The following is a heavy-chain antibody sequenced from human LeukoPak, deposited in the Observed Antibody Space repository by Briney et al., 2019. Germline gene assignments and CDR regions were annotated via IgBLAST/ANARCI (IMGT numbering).Heavy chain of an antibody. J-gene: IGHJ4*02. Sequence: GGSLRLSCVAFGFTFSSHAMSWVRQGPGKGLEWVAVSSGSGGSTYYADSVKGRFTISRHNSQNTLFLQMNSLRAEDTAIYYCAKSPIVVIRMAPHFDYWGQGILVTVSS. D-gene: IGHD3-22*01. V-gene: IGHV3-23*01. CDR3: AKSPIVVIRMAPHFDY. CDR2: SSGSGGST. CDR1: GFTFSSHA.